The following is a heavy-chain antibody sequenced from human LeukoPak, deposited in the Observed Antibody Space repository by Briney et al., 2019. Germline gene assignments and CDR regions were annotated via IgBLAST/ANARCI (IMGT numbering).Heavy chain of an antibody. V-gene: IGHV3-74*01. CDR2: INSDGSST. CDR3: ARGRGTAGYFHL. Sequence: GGSLRLSCAASGFPLGSCWMYWVRQAPPKGPLWVSRINSDGSSTTYADSVRGRFTFYRDNAKNTLYLQMNSVRAEDRAVYYCARGRGTAGYFHLWGKGTVDRLL. CDR1: GFPLGSCW. J-gene: IGHJ4*02. D-gene: IGHD2/OR15-2a*01.